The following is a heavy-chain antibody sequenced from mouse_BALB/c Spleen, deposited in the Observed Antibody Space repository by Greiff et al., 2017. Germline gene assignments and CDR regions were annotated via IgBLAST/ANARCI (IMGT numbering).Heavy chain of an antibody. D-gene: IGHD4-1*01. J-gene: IGHJ2*01. CDR3: ANWDYFDY. CDR1: GYTFTDYW. CDR2: IDTSDSYT. V-gene: IGHV1-69*01. Sequence: QVQLQQPGAELVMPGASVKMSCKASGYTFTDYWMHWVKQRPGQGLEWIGAIDTSDSYTSYNQKFKGKATLTVDESSSTAYMQLSSLTSEDSAVYYCANWDYFDYWGQGTTLTVSS.